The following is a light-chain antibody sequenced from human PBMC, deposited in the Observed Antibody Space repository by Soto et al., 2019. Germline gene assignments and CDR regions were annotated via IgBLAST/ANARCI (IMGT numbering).Light chain of an antibody. CDR1: SGHSSYA. CDR2: LNSDGTH. Sequence: QSVLTQSPSASASLGASVKLTCTLSSGHSSYAIAWHQQQPEKGPRYLMKLNSDGTHSKGDGIPDRFSGSSSGAERYLTISSLQSEDEADYYCAAWDDSVHGGVFGGGTQLTVL. V-gene: IGLV4-69*01. CDR3: AAWDDSVHGGV. J-gene: IGLJ3*02.